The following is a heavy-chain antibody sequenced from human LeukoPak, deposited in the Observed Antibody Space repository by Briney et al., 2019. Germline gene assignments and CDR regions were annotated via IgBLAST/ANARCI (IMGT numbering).Heavy chain of an antibody. CDR1: GFTFSSYG. CDR2: ISYDGSNK. D-gene: IGHD4-11*01. CDR3: AKDQAPHLTVTPEDY. V-gene: IGHV3-30*18. J-gene: IGHJ4*02. Sequence: PGRSLRLSCAASGFTFSSYGMHWVRQAPGKGLEWVAVISYDGSNKYYADSVQGRFTISRDNSKNTLYLQMNSLRAEDTAVYYCAKDQAPHLTVTPEDYWGQGTLVTVSS.